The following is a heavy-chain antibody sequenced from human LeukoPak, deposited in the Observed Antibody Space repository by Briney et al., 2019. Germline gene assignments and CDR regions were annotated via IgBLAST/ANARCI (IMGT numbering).Heavy chain of an antibody. D-gene: IGHD3-16*01. V-gene: IGHV4-4*02. CDR1: GGSISSTNW. J-gene: IGHJ4*02. Sequence: SETLSLTCGVSGGSISSTNWWTWVRQPPGEGLEWIGEVHLSGRTNYNPSLESRVTVSVDTSKNQFSLKLSSVTAADTAVYYCVRGSTLRHYQYWGQGTLVTVSS. CDR3: VRGSTLRHYQY. CDR2: VHLSGRT.